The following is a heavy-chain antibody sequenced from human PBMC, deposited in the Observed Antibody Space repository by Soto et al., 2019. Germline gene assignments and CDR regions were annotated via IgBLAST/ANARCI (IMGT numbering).Heavy chain of an antibody. D-gene: IGHD3-22*01. CDR3: AKSIGVVITIDAFDI. J-gene: IGHJ3*02. CDR2: ISGSGGST. CDR1: GFTFSSYA. V-gene: IGHV3-23*01. Sequence: PGGCLRLSCAASGFTFSSYAMSWVRQAPGKGLEWVSAISGSGGSTYYADSVKGRFTISRGNSKNTLYLQMNSLRAEDTAVYYCAKSIGVVITIDAFDIWGQGTMVIVSS.